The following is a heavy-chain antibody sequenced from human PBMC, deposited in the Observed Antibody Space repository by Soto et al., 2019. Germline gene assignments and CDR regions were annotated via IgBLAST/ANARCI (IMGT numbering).Heavy chain of an antibody. CDR3: ASHKGMATVLDY. J-gene: IGHJ4*02. Sequence: SVKVSCKASGYSFTTYGLNWVRQAPGQGLEWMGRIIPNHGKANYAQKFQGRVTITADESTGTDYMELSSLRSDDTAVYYCASHKGMATVLDYWGQGTLVTVSS. V-gene: IGHV1-69*11. CDR2: IIPNHGKA. D-gene: IGHD5-12*01. CDR1: GYSFTTYG.